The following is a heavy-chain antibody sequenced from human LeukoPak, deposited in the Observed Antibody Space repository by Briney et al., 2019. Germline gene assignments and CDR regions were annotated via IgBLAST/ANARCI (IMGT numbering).Heavy chain of an antibody. Sequence: PGRSLRLSCAASGFTFDDYAVHWVRQAPGKGLEWVSGISWNSGSIGYADSVKGRFTISRDDSNSTVFLHMRRLRVEDTAMYYCAKDIEHFDPWGQGTLVIVSS. V-gene: IGHV3-9*01. D-gene: IGHD3-3*02. J-gene: IGHJ5*02. CDR2: ISWNSGSI. CDR1: GFTFDDYA. CDR3: AKDIEHFDP.